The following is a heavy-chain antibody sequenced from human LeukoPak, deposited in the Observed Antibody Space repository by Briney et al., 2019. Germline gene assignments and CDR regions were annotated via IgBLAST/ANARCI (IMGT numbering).Heavy chain of an antibody. Sequence: ASVKVSCKASGYTFTSYYMHRVRQAPGQGLEWMGIINPSGGSTSYAQKFQGRVTMTRDTSTSTVYMELSSLRSEDTAVYYCATEKYCSRTTCSGSFDYWGQGTLVTVSS. CDR2: INPSGGST. V-gene: IGHV1-46*01. CDR3: ATEKYCSRTTCSGSFDY. CDR1: GYTFTSYY. J-gene: IGHJ4*02. D-gene: IGHD2-2*01.